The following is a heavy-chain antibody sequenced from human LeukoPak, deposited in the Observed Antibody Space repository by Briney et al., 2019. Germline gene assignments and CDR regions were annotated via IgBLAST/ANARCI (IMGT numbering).Heavy chain of an antibody. CDR2: MNPNSGNT. CDR3: AFRTDMEAFDI. Sequence: ASVKVSCKASGCTFTSYDINWVRQAAGQGLEWMGWMNPNSGNTDYAQKFQGRVTMTRNTSISTAYMELSSLRSEDTAVYYCAFRTDMEAFDIWGQGTMVTVSS. D-gene: IGHD1-14*01. CDR1: GCTFTSYD. V-gene: IGHV1-8*01. J-gene: IGHJ3*02.